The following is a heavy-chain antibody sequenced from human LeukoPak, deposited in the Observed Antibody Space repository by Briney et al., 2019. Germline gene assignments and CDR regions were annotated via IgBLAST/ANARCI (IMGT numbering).Heavy chain of an antibody. CDR2: IYYSGST. CDR1: GVSISSSSYY. J-gene: IGHJ4*02. Sequence: SETLSLTCTVPGVSISSSSYYWGWIRQPPGKGLEWIGSIYYSGSTYYNPSLKSRVTISVDTSKNQFSLKLSSVTAADTAVYYCATLRYFDWLLGCYFDYWGQGTLVTVSS. CDR3: ATLRYFDWLLGCYFDY. V-gene: IGHV4-39*01. D-gene: IGHD3-9*01.